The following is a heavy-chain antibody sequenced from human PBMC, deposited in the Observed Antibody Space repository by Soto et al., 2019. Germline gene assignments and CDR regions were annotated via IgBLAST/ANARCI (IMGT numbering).Heavy chain of an antibody. CDR1: GYTFTSYG. CDR2: ISAYNGNT. CDR3: ARADYSSSLYYYYYMDV. Sequence: ASVKVSCKASGYTFTSYGISWVRQAPGQGLEWMGWISAYNGNTNYAQKLQGRVTMTTDTSTSTAYMELRSLRSDDTAVYYCARADYSSSLYYYYYMDVWGKGTTVTVSS. D-gene: IGHD6-6*01. J-gene: IGHJ6*03. V-gene: IGHV1-18*01.